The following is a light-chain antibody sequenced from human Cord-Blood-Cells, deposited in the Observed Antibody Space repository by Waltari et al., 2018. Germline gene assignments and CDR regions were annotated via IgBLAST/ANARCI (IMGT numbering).Light chain of an antibody. CDR2: EVS. J-gene: IGLJ2*01. Sequence: QSALTQPASASGSPGQSITIPCTGTSSDVGSYNLVSWYKQHPGKAPKLRIYEVSKRASGGSNRFSGSKSGNTASLTISGLQAEDEADYYCCSDAGSYVVFGGGTKLTVL. V-gene: IGLV2-23*02. CDR1: SSDVGSYNL. CDR3: CSDAGSYVV.